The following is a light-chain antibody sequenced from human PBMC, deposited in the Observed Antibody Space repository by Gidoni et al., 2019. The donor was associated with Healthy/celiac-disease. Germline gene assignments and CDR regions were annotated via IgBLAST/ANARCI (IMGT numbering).Light chain of an antibody. Sequence: EIVLTQSPATLSLSPGERATLSCRASQSVSSYLAWYQQKPGQAPMLLIYDASNRATGIPARFSGSGSGTDFTLTISSLEPEDFAVYYCQQRSNWVTFGGGTKVEIK. CDR1: QSVSSY. V-gene: IGKV3-11*01. CDR3: QQRSNWVT. CDR2: DAS. J-gene: IGKJ4*01.